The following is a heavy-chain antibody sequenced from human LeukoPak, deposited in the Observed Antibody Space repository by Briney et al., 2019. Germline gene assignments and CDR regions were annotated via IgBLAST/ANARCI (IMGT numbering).Heavy chain of an antibody. Sequence: PSETLSLTCAVYGGSFSGYYWSWIRQPPGKGLEWIGEINHSGRTNYNPSLKSRVTISVDTSKNQFSLKLSSVTTADTAVYYCARGGVISYFDYWGQGTLVTVSS. J-gene: IGHJ4*02. CDR2: INHSGRT. CDR1: GGSFSGYY. V-gene: IGHV4-34*01. CDR3: ARGGVISYFDY. D-gene: IGHD3-10*01.